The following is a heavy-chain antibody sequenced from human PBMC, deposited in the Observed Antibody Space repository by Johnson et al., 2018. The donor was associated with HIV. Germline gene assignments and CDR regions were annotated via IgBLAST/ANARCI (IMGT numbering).Heavy chain of an antibody. CDR3: ARYLTEKTPNAFDI. Sequence: QVQLVESGGGVVQPGRSLRLSCAASRYGMHWVRQAPGKGLEWVAVIYSGGSTYYADSVKGRFTISRDNSKNTLYLQMNSLRAEDTAVYYCARYLTEKTPNAFDIWGQGTMVTVSS. J-gene: IGHJ3*02. D-gene: IGHD2-15*01. V-gene: IGHV3-NL1*01. CDR1: SRYG. CDR2: IYSGGST.